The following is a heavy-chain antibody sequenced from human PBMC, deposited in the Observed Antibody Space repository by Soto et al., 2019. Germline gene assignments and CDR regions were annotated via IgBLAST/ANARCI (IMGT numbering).Heavy chain of an antibody. Sequence: GGSLRLSCAASGFTFGSYAMNWVRQAPGKGLEWVAGIYGSGVRTDYADSLMGRFTISRDNSKNTLYLQMNSLRAEDTALYYCAKSSGDAYYYYEMDVWGQGTTVTVSS. CDR3: AKSSGDAYYYYEMDV. J-gene: IGHJ6*02. V-gene: IGHV3-23*01. D-gene: IGHD6-25*01. CDR1: GFTFGSYA. CDR2: IYGSGVRT.